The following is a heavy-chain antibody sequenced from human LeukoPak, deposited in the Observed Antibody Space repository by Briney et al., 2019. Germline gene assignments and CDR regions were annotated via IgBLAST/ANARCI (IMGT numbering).Heavy chain of an antibody. V-gene: IGHV4-39*01. Sequence: PSETLSLTCTVSGGSISSSSYYWGWIRQPPGKGLEWIGSIYYSGSTYYNPSLKSRVTISVDTSKNQFSLKLSSVTAADTAVYYCARRPVVVAAKGRYFDYWGQGTLVTVSS. CDR1: GGSISSSSYY. CDR2: IYYSGST. D-gene: IGHD2-15*01. CDR3: ARRPVVVAAKGRYFDY. J-gene: IGHJ4*02.